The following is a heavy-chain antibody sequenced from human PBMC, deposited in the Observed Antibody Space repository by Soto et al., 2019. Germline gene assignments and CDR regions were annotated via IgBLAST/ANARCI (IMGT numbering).Heavy chain of an antibody. CDR2: IKQDGSEK. CDR1: GFTFSSHW. Sequence: GGSLRLSCAASGFTFSSHWMSWVRQAPGKGLEWVASIKQDGSEKYYVDSVRGRFTVSRDNAKNSLYLQMNSLRAEDTAVYICARGTYSYGWIFDYWGQGTLVTVSS. D-gene: IGHD3-16*01. J-gene: IGHJ4*01. V-gene: IGHV3-7*01. CDR3: ARGTYSYGWIFDY.